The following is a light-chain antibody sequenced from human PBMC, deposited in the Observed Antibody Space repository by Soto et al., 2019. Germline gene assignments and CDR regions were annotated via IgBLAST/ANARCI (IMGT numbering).Light chain of an antibody. J-gene: IGLJ2*01. CDR1: NSNMGRNY. V-gene: IGLV1-47*01. CDR3: AVWDNSLNGVA. Sequence: QSALTPTPSASGTPGQRVTISCSGRNSNMGRNYVYWYQQVPGTAPKLLMYRNDVRPSGVPDRFTGSKSGTSASLAISGLRSEDDADYYCAVWDNSLNGVAFGGGTKVTVL. CDR2: RND.